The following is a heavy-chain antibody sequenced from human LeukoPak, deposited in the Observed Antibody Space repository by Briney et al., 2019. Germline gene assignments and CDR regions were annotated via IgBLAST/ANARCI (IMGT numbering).Heavy chain of an antibody. D-gene: IGHD3-3*01. Sequence: PAETLSLTCTVSGASISNSAYYWLWIRQPPGEGLECIGTVHHSGSTFYNPYLKSRVNISVDTSKNQFSLQLRSVTAADTAVYYCARLFFVIDTWGQGTLVTVSS. CDR2: VHHSGST. CDR3: ARLFFVIDT. V-gene: IGHV4-39*01. J-gene: IGHJ5*02. CDR1: GASISNSAYY.